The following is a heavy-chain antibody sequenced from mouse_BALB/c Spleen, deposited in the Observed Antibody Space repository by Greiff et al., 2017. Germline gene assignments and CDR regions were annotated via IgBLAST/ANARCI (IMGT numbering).Heavy chain of an antibody. D-gene: IGHD2-2*01. CDR3: ARDYYGYDVEAMDY. V-gene: IGHV1-20*02. CDR2: INPYNGDT. J-gene: IGHJ4*01. Sequence: EVQLQQSGPELVKPGASVKISCKASGYSFTGYFMNWVMQSHGKSLEWIGRINPYNGDTFYNQKFKGKATLTVDKSSSTAHMELRSLASEDSAVYYCARDYYGYDVEAMDYWGQGTSVTVSS. CDR1: GYSFTGYF.